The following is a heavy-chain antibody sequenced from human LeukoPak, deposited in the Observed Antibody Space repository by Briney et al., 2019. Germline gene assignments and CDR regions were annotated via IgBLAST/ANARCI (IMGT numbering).Heavy chain of an antibody. Sequence: PGGSLRLSCAASGFTFSNYWMTWVRQAPGKGVEWVANINPDGSEKSYVDSVRGRFTISRDNAKNSLYLQMNSLRAEDTAVYYCARWYGGSGSWVMDVWGQGTTVTVSS. D-gene: IGHD3-10*01. J-gene: IGHJ6*02. CDR3: ARWYGGSGSWVMDV. V-gene: IGHV3-7*04. CDR2: INPDGSEK. CDR1: GFTFSNYW.